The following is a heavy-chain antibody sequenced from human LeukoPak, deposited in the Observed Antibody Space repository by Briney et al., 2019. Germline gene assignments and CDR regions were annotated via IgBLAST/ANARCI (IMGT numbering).Heavy chain of an antibody. CDR1: GGSINSFY. CDR2: IYSSGST. CDR3: ARDLNPSYGPKGRVNWFDP. J-gene: IGHJ5*02. Sequence: PSETLSLTCTVSGGSINSFYWTWIRQPAGKGLEWIGRIYSSGSTNYNPSLKSRVTISVDTSKNQFSLKLSSVTAADTAVYYCARDLNPSYGPKGRVNWFDPWGQGTLVTVSS. V-gene: IGHV4-4*07. D-gene: IGHD5-18*01.